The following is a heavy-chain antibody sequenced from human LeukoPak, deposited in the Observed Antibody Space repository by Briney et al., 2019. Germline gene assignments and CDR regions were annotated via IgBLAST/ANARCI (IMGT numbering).Heavy chain of an antibody. CDR2: ISYDGSNK. Sequence: GGSLRLSCAASGFTFSSYAMHWVRQAPGKGLEWVAVISYDGSNKYYADSVKGRFTISRDNAKNSLFLQMNSLRAEDTAVYYCANWWGFDPWGQGTLVTVSS. CDR1: GFTFSSYA. CDR3: ANWWGFDP. V-gene: IGHV3-30-3*01. D-gene: IGHD2-15*01. J-gene: IGHJ5*02.